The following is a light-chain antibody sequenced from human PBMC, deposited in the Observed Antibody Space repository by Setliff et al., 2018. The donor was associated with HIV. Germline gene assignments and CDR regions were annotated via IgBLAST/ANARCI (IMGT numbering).Light chain of an antibody. CDR3: QSYDSGLSGSPV. CDR1: SSNIGTGYD. J-gene: IGLJ3*02. Sequence: QSVLTQPPSVSGAPGQRVTVSCTGSSSNIGTGYDVHWYQQLPGKAPKLLIYGNINRPSGVPDRFSGSKSGTPASLAIAGLQAEDEAEYYCQSYDSGLSGSPVFGGGTKVTVL. CDR2: GNI. V-gene: IGLV1-40*01.